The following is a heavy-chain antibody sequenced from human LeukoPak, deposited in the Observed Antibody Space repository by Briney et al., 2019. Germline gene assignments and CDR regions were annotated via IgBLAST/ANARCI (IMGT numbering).Heavy chain of an antibody. V-gene: IGHV1-18*04. Sequence: ASVKVSCKASGYTFTSYGISWVRQAPGQGLEWMGWISAYNGNTNYAQKLQGTVTMTTDTSTSTAYMELRSLRSDDTAVYYCARVPLEATMVRGVIPNWFDPWGQGTLVTVSS. D-gene: IGHD3-10*01. CDR3: ARVPLEATMVRGVIPNWFDP. CDR2: ISAYNGNT. J-gene: IGHJ5*02. CDR1: GYTFTSYG.